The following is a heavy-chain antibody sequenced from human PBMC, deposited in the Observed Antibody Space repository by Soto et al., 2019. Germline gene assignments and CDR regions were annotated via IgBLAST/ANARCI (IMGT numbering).Heavy chain of an antibody. CDR2: IIPIFGTA. D-gene: IGHD3-22*01. Sequence: SVKVSCTASGGTFSSYAISWVRQAPGQGLEWVGGIIPIFGTANYAQKFQGRVTITADESTSTAYMELSSLRSEDTAVYYCASGYYYDSSGYAYGSGSYYGMDPWRQRTTVTVSS. CDR1: GGTFSSYA. V-gene: IGHV1-69*13. CDR3: ASGYYYDSSGYAYGSGSYYGMDP. J-gene: IGHJ6*02.